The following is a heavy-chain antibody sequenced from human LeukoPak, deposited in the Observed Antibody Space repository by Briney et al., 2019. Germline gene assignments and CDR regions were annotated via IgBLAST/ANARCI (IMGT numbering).Heavy chain of an antibody. V-gene: IGHV1-46*01. D-gene: IGHD3-9*01. J-gene: IGHJ4*02. Sequence: ASVKVSCKASGFTFTNYNLHWVRQAPGQRLEWMGIINPSGGSTNYAQSLQGRLTLTIDTSTSTAYMELRSLTSDDTAVYYCARETYSNILTGTDYWGPGTLVTVSS. CDR1: GFTFTNYN. CDR2: INPSGGST. CDR3: ARETYSNILTGTDY.